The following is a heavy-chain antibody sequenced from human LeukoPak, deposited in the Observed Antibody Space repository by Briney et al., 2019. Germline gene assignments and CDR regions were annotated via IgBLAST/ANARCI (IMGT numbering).Heavy chain of an antibody. Sequence: SETLSLTCTVSGGSISSYYWSWIRQPPGKGLEWIGYIYYSRSTNYNPSLKSRVTISVDTSKNQFSLKLRSVTAADTAVYYCARDTYYYGSGSYYFDYWGQGTLVTVSS. V-gene: IGHV4-59*12. D-gene: IGHD3-10*01. J-gene: IGHJ4*02. CDR1: GGSISSYY. CDR2: IYYSRST. CDR3: ARDTYYYGSGSYYFDY.